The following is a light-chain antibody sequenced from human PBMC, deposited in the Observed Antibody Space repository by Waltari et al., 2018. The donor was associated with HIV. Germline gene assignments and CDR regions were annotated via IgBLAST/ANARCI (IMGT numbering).Light chain of an antibody. V-gene: IGLV2-11*01. Sequence: QSALTQPRSVSGSPGQSVTISCTGTRTNVGDYNYVSWYQQHPDKAPKLMIFDVNQRPSGVPDRFSGSKSGNTASLTISGLQAGDEADYYCCSYAGTYTYVFGSGTKVTVL. CDR1: RTNVGDYNY. J-gene: IGLJ1*01. CDR2: DVN. CDR3: CSYAGTYTYV.